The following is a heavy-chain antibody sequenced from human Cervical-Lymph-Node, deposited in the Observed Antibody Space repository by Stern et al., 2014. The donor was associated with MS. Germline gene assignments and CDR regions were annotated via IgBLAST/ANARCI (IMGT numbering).Heavy chain of an antibody. V-gene: IGHV4-39*01. J-gene: IGHJ4*02. Sequence: VQLQESGPGLVKPSETLSLTCTVSGDSINSSTYFWGWIRQPPGKGLEWIGNMHYSGSTYYNPSLKSRVTQSVNPSKSQFFLKLRSVTATDTAVYYCARAYVWGTFRYLDSWGQGTLVTVSS. D-gene: IGHD3-16*02. CDR3: ARAYVWGTFRYLDS. CDR1: GDSINSSTYF. CDR2: MHYSGST.